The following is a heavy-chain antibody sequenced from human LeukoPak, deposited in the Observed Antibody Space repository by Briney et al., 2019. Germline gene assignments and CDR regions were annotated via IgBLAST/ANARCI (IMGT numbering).Heavy chain of an antibody. CDR1: GFTFSSYA. Sequence: GGSLRHSCAASGFTFSSYAMSWVRQAPGKGLEWVSTISGSGGTTYYADSVKGRFTISRDNSKNTLYLQMNSLRAEDTAVYYCAKDLIRQQLVYHAFDIWGQGTMITVSS. J-gene: IGHJ3*02. CDR3: AKDLIRQQLVYHAFDI. D-gene: IGHD6-13*01. CDR2: ISGSGGTT. V-gene: IGHV3-23*01.